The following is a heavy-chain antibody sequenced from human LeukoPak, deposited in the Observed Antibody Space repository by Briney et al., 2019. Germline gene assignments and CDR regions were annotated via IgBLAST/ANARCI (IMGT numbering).Heavy chain of an antibody. J-gene: IGHJ1*01. Sequence: PGGSLRLFCAASGFTFSNYWMSWVRQAPGKGLEWVANIKEDGSEKYYVDSVEGRFTISRDNAKNSLYLQMNSLRAEDTAVYYCARDPLRRMTTVTLRQTEHFQHWGQGTLVTVSS. D-gene: IGHD4-17*01. CDR2: IKEDGSEK. V-gene: IGHV3-7*01. CDR1: GFTFSNYW. CDR3: ARDPLRRMTTVTLRQTEHFQH.